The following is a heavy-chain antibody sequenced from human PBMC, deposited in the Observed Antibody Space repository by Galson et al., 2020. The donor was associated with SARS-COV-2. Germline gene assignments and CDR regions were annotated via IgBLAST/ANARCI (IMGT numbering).Heavy chain of an antibody. CDR2: ISGGGST. J-gene: IGHJ5*02. Sequence: GGSLRLSCAASGLTFSNYAMRWVRQAPGKGLEWVSAISGGGSTYYADSVKGRFTISRDNSKNTRYLQMNSLRADDTAVYYCAKAPYYYGSGSYENWFDPWGQGTLVTVSS. D-gene: IGHD3-10*01. CDR1: GLTFSNYA. CDR3: AKAPYYYGSGSYENWFDP. V-gene: IGHV3-23*01.